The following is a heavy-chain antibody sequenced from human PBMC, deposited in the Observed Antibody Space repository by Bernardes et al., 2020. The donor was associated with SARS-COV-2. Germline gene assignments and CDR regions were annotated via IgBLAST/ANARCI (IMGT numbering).Heavy chain of an antibody. J-gene: IGHJ4*02. Sequence: SETLSLTCTVTGGSTSSGSYYWSWIRQPAGKGLEWIGHIYVSGRTNYNPSLKSRVTMSVGTSKNQFSLKLNSVTAADTAMYYCARVYSSGYYGAYVDYWGQGTLVTVSS. CDR2: IYVSGRT. CDR1: GGSTSSGSYY. CDR3: ARVYSSGYYGAYVDY. V-gene: IGHV4-61*09. D-gene: IGHD3-22*01.